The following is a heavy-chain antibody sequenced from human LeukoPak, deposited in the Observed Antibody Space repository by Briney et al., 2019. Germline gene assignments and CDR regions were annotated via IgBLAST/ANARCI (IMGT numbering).Heavy chain of an antibody. J-gene: IGHJ4*02. Sequence: GGSLRLSCAASGFTFSSYAMSWVRQAPGKGLEWVPAISGSGGSTYYADSVKGRFTISRDNSKNTLYLQMNSLRAEDTAVYYCAKERLGSITIFGVAFDYWGQGTLVTVSS. V-gene: IGHV3-23*01. D-gene: IGHD3-3*01. CDR1: GFTFSSYA. CDR3: AKERLGSITIFGVAFDY. CDR2: ISGSGGST.